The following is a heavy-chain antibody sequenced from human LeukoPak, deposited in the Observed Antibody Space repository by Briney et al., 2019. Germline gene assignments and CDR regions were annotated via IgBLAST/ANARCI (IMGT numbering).Heavy chain of an antibody. CDR1: GFPFSSYA. V-gene: IGHV3-23*01. J-gene: IGHJ6*03. CDR2: ISGSGRST. CDR3: AKGRTYSDYYYMDV. D-gene: IGHD2-21*01. Sequence: PGGSLRLSCAGSGFPFSSYAMSWVRQAPGKGLEWVSGISGSGRSTYYADSVKGRFTISRDNSKNTLYLQMNGLRAEDTAEYYCAKGRTYSDYYYMDVWGKGTTVTVSS.